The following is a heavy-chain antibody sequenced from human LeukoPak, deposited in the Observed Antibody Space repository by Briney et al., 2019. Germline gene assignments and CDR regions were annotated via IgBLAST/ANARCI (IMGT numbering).Heavy chain of an antibody. CDR3: AVGQTDYYDSSGYYFH. D-gene: IGHD3-22*01. CDR1: GFTFSSYG. Sequence: PGGSLRLSCAASGFTFSSYGMHWVRQAPGKGLEWVAVICYDGSNKYYADSVKCRFTISRDNSKNTLYLQMNSLRAEDTAVYYCAVGQTDYYDSSGYYFHWGRGTLVTVSS. CDR2: ICYDGSNK. J-gene: IGHJ4*02. V-gene: IGHV3-33*01.